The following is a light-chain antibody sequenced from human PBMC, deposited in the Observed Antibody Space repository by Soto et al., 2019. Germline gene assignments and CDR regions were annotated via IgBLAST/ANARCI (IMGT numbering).Light chain of an antibody. CDR3: QQSHSIPLT. CDR2: GAS. CDR1: QSVSSSY. Sequence: EIVLTQSPGTLSLSPGERATLSCRASQSVSSSYLACYQQKPGQAPRLLIYGASSRATGIPDRFSGCGSGTDFTLTIRSLQPEDFATYYCQQSHSIPLTFGQGTKVEIK. J-gene: IGKJ1*01. V-gene: IGKV3-20*01.